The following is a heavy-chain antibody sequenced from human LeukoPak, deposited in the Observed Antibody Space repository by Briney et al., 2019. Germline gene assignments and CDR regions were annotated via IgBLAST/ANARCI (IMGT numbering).Heavy chain of an antibody. V-gene: IGHV3-48*01. CDR3: ARAPALFFYNSSGYYNGYFDL. D-gene: IGHD3-22*01. CDR1: GFTFSSYS. CDR2: ISSSSSTI. J-gene: IGHJ2*01. Sequence: GGSLRLSCAASGFTFSSYSMNWVRQAPGKGLEWVSYISSSSSTIYYADSVKGRFTISRDNAKNSLYLQMNSLRAEDTAVYYCARAPALFFYNSSGYYNGYFDLWGRGTLVTVSS.